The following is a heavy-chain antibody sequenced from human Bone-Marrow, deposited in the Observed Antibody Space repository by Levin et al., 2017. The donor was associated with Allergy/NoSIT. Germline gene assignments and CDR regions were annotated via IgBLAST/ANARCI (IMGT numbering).Heavy chain of an antibody. CDR1: EYTFSLYY. CDR2: INPNNGDT. J-gene: IGHJ6*04. D-gene: IGHD2-2*01. Sequence: ASVKVSCRASEYTFSLYYIHWVRRAPGQGLEWMGWINPNNGDTNYAQSFQGRVTMTRDTSIYTAYMELSRLRSDDTAVFYCATDPTAAIVAQGRDVWGRGTTVTCSS. V-gene: IGHV1-2*02. CDR3: ATDPTAAIVAQGRDV.